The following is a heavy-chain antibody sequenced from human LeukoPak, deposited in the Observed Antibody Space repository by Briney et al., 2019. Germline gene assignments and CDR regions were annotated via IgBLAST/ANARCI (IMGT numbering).Heavy chain of an antibody. D-gene: IGHD2-2*01. CDR3: ARQGSAAAFFDY. J-gene: IGHJ4*01. V-gene: IGHV4-34*01. CDR1: VGSLSDYY. CDR2: INCGGNT. Sequence: SETLSLACAVYVGSLSDYYWSWVRQPPGKGLEWIGEINCGGNTTYNPSLKSRVTISIDTSKNQFFLRLYSVTAADTAVYYCARQGSAAAFFDYWGHGNLAIISS.